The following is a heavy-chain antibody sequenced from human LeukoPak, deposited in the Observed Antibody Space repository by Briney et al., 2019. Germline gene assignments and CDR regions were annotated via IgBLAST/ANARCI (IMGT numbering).Heavy chain of an antibody. Sequence: SLKVSCKASGGTFSSYAISWVRQAPGRGLEWMGRIIPILGIANYAQKFQGRVTITADKSTSTAYMELSSLRSEDTAVYYCARDFSWTGDYYYYGMDVWGQGTTVTVSS. CDR2: IIPILGIA. D-gene: IGHD3/OR15-3a*01. CDR1: GGTFSSYA. J-gene: IGHJ6*02. V-gene: IGHV1-69*04. CDR3: ARDFSWTGDYYYYGMDV.